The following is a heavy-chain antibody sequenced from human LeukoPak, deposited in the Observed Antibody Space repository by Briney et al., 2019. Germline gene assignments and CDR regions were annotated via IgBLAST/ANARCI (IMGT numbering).Heavy chain of an antibody. V-gene: IGHV1-69*04. CDR3: ARGRCGGDCYSPNNYYYYGMDV. CDR1: GGTFSSYA. Sequence: SVKVFCKASGGTFSSYAISWVRQAPGQGLEWMGRIIPILGIANYAQKFQGRVTITADKSTSTAYMELSSLRSEDTAVYYCARGRCGGDCYSPNNYYYYGMDVWGQGTTVTVS. J-gene: IGHJ6*02. CDR2: IIPILGIA. D-gene: IGHD2-21*02.